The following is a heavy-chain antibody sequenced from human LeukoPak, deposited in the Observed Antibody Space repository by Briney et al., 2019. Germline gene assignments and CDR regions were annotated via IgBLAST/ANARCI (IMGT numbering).Heavy chain of an antibody. Sequence: GGSLRLSCAASGFTFSSYWMHWVRQAPGKGLVWVSRINSDGSSTSYADSVKGRFTISRDNSKNTLYLQMNSLRAEDTAVYYCAKDLELRYFDWLFDYWGQGTLVTVSS. D-gene: IGHD3-9*01. CDR3: AKDLELRYFDWLFDY. J-gene: IGHJ4*02. CDR1: GFTFSSYW. CDR2: INSDGSST. V-gene: IGHV3-74*01.